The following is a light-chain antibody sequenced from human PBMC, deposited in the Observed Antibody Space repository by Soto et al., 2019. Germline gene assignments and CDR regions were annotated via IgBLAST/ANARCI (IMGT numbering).Light chain of an antibody. J-gene: IGKJ2*01. CDR2: GAS. CDR1: QSVSSN. Sequence: EIVMTQSPATLSVSPGERATLSCRASQSVSSNLAWYQQKPGQAPRLLIYGASTRATGIPARFSGSGSGTEFTLTISSLQSEDFAVYSCQQYNNWPGTLGQGTKLESK. V-gene: IGKV3-15*01. CDR3: QQYNNWPGT.